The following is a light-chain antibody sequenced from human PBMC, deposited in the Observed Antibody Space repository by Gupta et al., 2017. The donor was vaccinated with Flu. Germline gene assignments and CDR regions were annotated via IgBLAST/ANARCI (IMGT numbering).Light chain of an antibody. Sequence: IQMPPSPSSLSASIGDRVTITCRASQNINNYLNWYQQKPGKAPKLLINGASTLQSGVPSRFSGSGSGTDFTLTISSLQPEDFATYYCQQSYSDTITFGQGTRLDIK. CDR3: QQSYSDTIT. CDR1: QNINNY. CDR2: GAS. J-gene: IGKJ5*01. V-gene: IGKV1-39*01.